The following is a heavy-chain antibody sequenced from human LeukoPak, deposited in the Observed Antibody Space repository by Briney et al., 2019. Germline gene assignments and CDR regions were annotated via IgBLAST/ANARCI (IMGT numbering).Heavy chain of an antibody. V-gene: IGHV3-21*01. CDR3: ARAPLPSGLSPIFYYMDV. J-gene: IGHJ6*03. CDR2: ISSSSSYI. Sequence: GVLRLSCAASGFTFSSYSMNWVRQAPGKGLEWVSSISSSSSYIYYADSVKGRFTISRDNAKNSLYLQMNSLRAEDTAVYYCARAPLPSGLSPIFYYMDVWGKGTTVTVSS. CDR1: GFTFSSYS. D-gene: IGHD3-16*02.